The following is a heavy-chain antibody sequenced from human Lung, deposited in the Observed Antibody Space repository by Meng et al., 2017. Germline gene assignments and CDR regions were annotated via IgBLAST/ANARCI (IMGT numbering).Heavy chain of an antibody. CDR2: ISSGSSYI. D-gene: IGHD4-23*01. J-gene: IGHJ4*02. V-gene: IGHV3-21*03. Sequence: EVHLVESGGGLVKPGGSLTPSCAASGFTFSDYSMNWVRQAPGKGLEWVSSISSGSSYIYYADSVKGRFTISRDNAKNSLYLHMNSLRVEDTGLYYCARDYGGNSGGYWGQGTLVTVSS. CDR3: ARDYGGNSGGY. CDR1: GFTFSDYS.